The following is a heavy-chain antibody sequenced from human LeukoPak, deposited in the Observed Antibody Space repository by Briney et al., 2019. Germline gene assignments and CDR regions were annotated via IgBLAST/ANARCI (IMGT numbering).Heavy chain of an antibody. CDR3: VKDPQMYSGSFSYYLDY. V-gene: IGHV3-30*18. D-gene: IGHD1-26*01. J-gene: IGHJ4*02. Sequence: GGSLRLSCTASGFTFSNYAMHWVRQAPGKGLEWVAIISYDKSSQYYADSVKGRFTISRDNSKNTLSLQMNSLRPEDTAVYYCVKDPQMYSGSFSYYLDYWGQGTLVTVSS. CDR1: GFTFSNYA. CDR2: ISYDKSSQ.